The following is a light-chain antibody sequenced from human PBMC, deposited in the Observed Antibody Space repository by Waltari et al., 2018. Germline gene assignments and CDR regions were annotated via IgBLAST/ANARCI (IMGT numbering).Light chain of an antibody. CDR3: QSYDSSLSGPV. J-gene: IGLJ2*01. CDR1: SSNIGAGYA. Sequence: QSVLTQPPSVSGAPGQRVTLSCTGRSSNIGAGYAVHWYQQLPGTAPKLLIYGNSNRPSGVPDRFSGSKSGTSASLAITGLQAEDEADYYCQSYDSSLSGPVFGGGTKLTVL. CDR2: GNS. V-gene: IGLV1-40*01.